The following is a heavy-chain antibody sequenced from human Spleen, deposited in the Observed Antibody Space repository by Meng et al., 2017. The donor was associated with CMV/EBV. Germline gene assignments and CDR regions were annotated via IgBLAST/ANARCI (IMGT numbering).Heavy chain of an antibody. J-gene: IGHJ5*02. Sequence: GESLKISCAASGFSVSRNDMSWVRQAPGKGLEWVSVIYSGGSTYYADSVKGRFTISRDNSKNTLYLQMNSLRAEDTAVYYCASLRYYYGSGSSWGQGTLVTVSS. CDR1: GFSVSRND. CDR3: ASLRYYYGSGSS. CDR2: IYSGGST. D-gene: IGHD3-10*01. V-gene: IGHV3-66*02.